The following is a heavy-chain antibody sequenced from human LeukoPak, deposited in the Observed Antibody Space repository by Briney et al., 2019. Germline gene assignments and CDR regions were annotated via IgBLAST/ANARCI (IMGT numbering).Heavy chain of an antibody. CDR3: ARGAEKILSFGEYPSDAFDI. CDR1: GFNFNNYV. CDR2: ISFDGRKK. V-gene: IGHV3-30*03. D-gene: IGHD3-10*01. J-gene: IGHJ3*02. Sequence: GGSPRLSCAASGFNFNNYVMHWVRQAPGKGLEWVTEISFDGRKKTYVDSVKGRFTISRDSPKNTVYLQMDSLRAEDTAVYYCARGAEKILSFGEYPSDAFDIWGQGTMVSVTS.